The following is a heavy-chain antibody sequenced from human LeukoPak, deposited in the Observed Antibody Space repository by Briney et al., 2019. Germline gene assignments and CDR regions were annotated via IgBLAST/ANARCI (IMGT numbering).Heavy chain of an antibody. Sequence: PSETLSLTCTVSGGSISSGSYYWGWIRQPPGKGLEWIGSIYYSGSTYYNPSLKSRVTISVDTSKNQFSLKLSSVTAADTAVYYCARLPPSPFDYWGQGTLVTVSS. J-gene: IGHJ4*02. CDR3: ARLPPSPFDY. CDR2: IYYSGST. V-gene: IGHV4-39*01. CDR1: GGSISSGSYY.